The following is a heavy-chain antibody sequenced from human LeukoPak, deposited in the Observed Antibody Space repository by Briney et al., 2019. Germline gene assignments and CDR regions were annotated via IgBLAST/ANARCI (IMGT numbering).Heavy chain of an antibody. D-gene: IGHD3-22*01. CDR3: ARGTMIVVINDAFDI. CDR1: GGSISSSSYY. CDR2: IYYSGST. V-gene: IGHV4-39*07. Sequence: SETLSLTCTVSGGSISSSSYYWGWIRQPPGKGLEWIGSIYYSGSTYYSPSLKSRVTISVDTSKNQFSLKLSSVTAADTAVYYCARGTMIVVINDAFDIWGQGTMVTVSS. J-gene: IGHJ3*02.